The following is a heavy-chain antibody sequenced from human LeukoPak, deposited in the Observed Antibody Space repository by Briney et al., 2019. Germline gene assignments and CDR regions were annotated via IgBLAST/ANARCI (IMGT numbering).Heavy chain of an antibody. Sequence: GGSLRLSCAASGFTFSDYYMNWIRQAPGKGLELVSYISTSGSTIYYSDSVKGRFTISRDNAKNSLYLQMNSLRAEDTAVYYCAREHCSTTSCWSDTWGQGTLVTVSS. CDR2: ISTSGSTI. J-gene: IGHJ5*02. CDR3: AREHCSTTSCWSDT. D-gene: IGHD2-2*01. V-gene: IGHV3-11*01. CDR1: GFTFSDYY.